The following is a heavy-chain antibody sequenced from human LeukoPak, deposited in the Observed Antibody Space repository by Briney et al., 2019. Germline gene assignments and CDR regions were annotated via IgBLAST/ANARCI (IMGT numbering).Heavy chain of an antibody. D-gene: IGHD5-18*01. CDR2: ISWNSGTI. V-gene: IGHV3-9*01. J-gene: IGHJ4*02. CDR1: EFTFDDYA. Sequence: GGSLRLSCAASEFTFDDYAMHWVRQAPGKGLEWVSGISWNSGTIAYADSVKGRFTISRDNAKNSLYLQMNSLRAEDTAVYYCAAERVSYGHLDYWGQGTLVTVSS. CDR3: AAERVSYGHLDY.